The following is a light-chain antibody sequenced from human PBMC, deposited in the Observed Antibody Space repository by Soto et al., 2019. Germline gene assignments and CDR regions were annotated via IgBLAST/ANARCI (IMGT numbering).Light chain of an antibody. CDR3: QQRHTTLT. CDR1: QTISTY. V-gene: IGKV1-39*01. J-gene: IGKJ4*01. Sequence: DIQMTQSPSSLSASVGDVVTITCRASQTISTYVNWYQQKPGKATTLRIYAAETLYRVVPSRFSASGSGTEFTLTISSLQPEDFATYYCQQRHTTLTCGGGTKVDIK. CDR2: AAE.